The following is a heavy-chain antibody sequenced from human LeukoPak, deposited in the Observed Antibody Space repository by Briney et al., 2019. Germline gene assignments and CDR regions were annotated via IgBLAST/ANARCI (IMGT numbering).Heavy chain of an antibody. D-gene: IGHD5-12*01. CDR2: ISAYNGNT. Sequence: ASVKVSCKASGYTFTSYGISWVRQAPGQGLEWMGWISAYNGNTNYAQKLQGRVTMTTDTSTSTAYMELRSLRSEDTSVYYCAISPARSGYDMYYVDYWGQGTLVTVSS. CDR1: GYTFTSYG. CDR3: AISPARSGYDMYYVDY. V-gene: IGHV1-18*01. J-gene: IGHJ4*02.